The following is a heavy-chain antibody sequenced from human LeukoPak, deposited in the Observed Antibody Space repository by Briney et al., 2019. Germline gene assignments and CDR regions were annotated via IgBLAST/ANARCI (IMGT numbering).Heavy chain of an antibody. CDR1: GGSISSYY. CDR2: IYYSGST. J-gene: IGHJ4*02. D-gene: IGHD2-2*01. V-gene: IGHV4-59*01. CDR3: ARDRREYCSDTSCYPQNYFDY. Sequence: SETLSLTCTVSGGSISSYYWSWIRQPPGKGLEWIGYIYYSGSTNYNPSLKSRVTISVDTSKNQFSLKLSSVIAADTAVYYCARDRREYCSDTSCYPQNYFDYWGQGTLVTVSS.